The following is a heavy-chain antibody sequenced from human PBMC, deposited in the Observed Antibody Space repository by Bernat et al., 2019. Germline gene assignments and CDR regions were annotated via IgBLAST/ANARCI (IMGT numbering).Heavy chain of an antibody. V-gene: IGHV3-53*02. CDR1: GFTVSSYY. J-gene: IGHJ4*02. Sequence: EVQLVETGGGLIRPGGSLRLSCAASGFTVSSYYMNWVRQAPGKGLEWVSIILGGGSTFYTDSVKGRFTISRDSSRNTLYLQMNSLRAEDTAVYYCARDPYSTGYFDFWGQGILVTVSS. CDR2: ILGGGST. D-gene: IGHD6-19*01. CDR3: ARDPYSTGYFDF.